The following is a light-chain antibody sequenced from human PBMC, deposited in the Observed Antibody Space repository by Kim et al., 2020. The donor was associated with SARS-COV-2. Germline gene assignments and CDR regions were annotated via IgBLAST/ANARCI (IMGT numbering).Light chain of an antibody. J-gene: IGLJ2*01. CDR2: LNSDGSH. CDR3: QTWGTGIVV. V-gene: IGLV4-69*01. Sequence: SVKLTCTLSSGHSSYAIAWHQQQPEKGPRYLMKLNSDGSHSKGDGIPDRFSGSSSGAERYLTISSLQSEDEADYYCQTWGTGIVVFGGGTQLTVL. CDR1: SGHSSYA.